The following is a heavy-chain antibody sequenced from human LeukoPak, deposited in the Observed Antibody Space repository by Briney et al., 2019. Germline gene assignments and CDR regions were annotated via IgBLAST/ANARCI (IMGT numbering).Heavy chain of an antibody. CDR2: INPSSGGT. Sequence: ASVKVSCKASGYTLTAYYIYWVRQAPGQGLEWMGRINPSSGGTDYAQNFQGRVTMTRDTSISTACMELSRLRSDDTAVYYCARGYCSGGTCYLVENWLDPWGQGTLVTVSS. CDR1: GYTLTAYY. CDR3: ARGYCSGGTCYLVENWLDP. D-gene: IGHD2-15*01. V-gene: IGHV1-2*06. J-gene: IGHJ5*02.